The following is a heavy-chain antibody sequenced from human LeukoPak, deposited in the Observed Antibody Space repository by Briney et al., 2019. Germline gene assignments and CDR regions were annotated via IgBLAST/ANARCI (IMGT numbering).Heavy chain of an antibody. V-gene: IGHV3-7*01. CDR1: GFTFGSDW. Sequence: VGSLRLSCAASGFTFGSDWMTWVRQAPGKGLEWVANIKPDGSEENYVGSVKGRFTISRDNAKSLLYLQMTGLRAEDTAMYYCARNTVAAPGDSWGQGTLVTVSS. CDR3: ARNTVAAPGDS. D-gene: IGHD6-13*01. J-gene: IGHJ4*02. CDR2: IKPDGSEE.